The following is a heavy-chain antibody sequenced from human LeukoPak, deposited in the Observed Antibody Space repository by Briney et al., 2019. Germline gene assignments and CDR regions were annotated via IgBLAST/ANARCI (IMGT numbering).Heavy chain of an antibody. J-gene: IGHJ3*02. CDR1: GFTFSSYA. D-gene: IGHD1-26*01. CDR2: IYSGGST. V-gene: IGHV3-53*01. CDR3: ARMSWDDAFDI. Sequence: GGSLRLSCAASGFTFSSYAMSWVRQAPGKGLEWVSVIYSGGSTYYADSVKGRFTISRDNSKNTLYLQMNSLRAEDTAVYYCARMSWDDAFDIWGQGTMVTVSS.